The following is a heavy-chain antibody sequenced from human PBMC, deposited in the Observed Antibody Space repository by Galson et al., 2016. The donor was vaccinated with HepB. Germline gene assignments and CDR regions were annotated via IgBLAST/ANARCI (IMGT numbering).Heavy chain of an antibody. Sequence: SLRLSCAASGFRFSDRAMHWVRQPPGKGLECVAVIWPNGNSQYYADSVKGRFTISSDNSKNTLYLQMSSLRAEDTAVYYCARDSGDSWSGYSAYYDYWGQGTLVNV. V-gene: IGHV3-33*01. D-gene: IGHD3-3*01. J-gene: IGHJ4*02. CDR3: ARDSGDSWSGYSAYYDY. CDR2: IWPNGNSQ. CDR1: GFRFSDRA.